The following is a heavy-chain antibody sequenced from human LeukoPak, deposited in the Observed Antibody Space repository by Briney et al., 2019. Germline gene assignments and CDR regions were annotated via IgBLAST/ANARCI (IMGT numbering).Heavy chain of an antibody. CDR2: ITSSGGNT. CDR3: AKVSWTTAARDY. D-gene: IGHD1-1*01. V-gene: IGHV3-23*01. CDR1: GFTFSYYG. Sequence: PGGSLRLSCAASGFTFSYYGLSWVRQAPGKGLEWVSGITSSGGNTYYTDSVKGRFTISRDNSENTLYLQMNSLRAEDTAVYYCAKVSWTTAARDYWGQGTLVTVSS. J-gene: IGHJ4*02.